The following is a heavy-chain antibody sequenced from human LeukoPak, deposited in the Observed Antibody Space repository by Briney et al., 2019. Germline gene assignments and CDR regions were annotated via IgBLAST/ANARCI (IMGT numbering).Heavy chain of an antibody. D-gene: IGHD3-16*02. V-gene: IGHV1-46*01. CDR1: GYGFTSHY. J-gene: IGHJ5*02. Sequence: GASVKVSCKASGYGFTSHYMHWVRQASGQGLEWLGLINPSGSSTLYAQKFQGRVTMTRDMSTTTDYMELSSLRSEDTAVYYCARDNSVGDIAWWFDPWGQGTLVTVSS. CDR3: ARDNSVGDIAWWFDP. CDR2: INPSGSST.